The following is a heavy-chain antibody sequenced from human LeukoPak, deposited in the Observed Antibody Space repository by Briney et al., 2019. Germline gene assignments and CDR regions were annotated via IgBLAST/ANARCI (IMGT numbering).Heavy chain of an antibody. J-gene: IGHJ3*02. CDR1: GYTFTGYY. D-gene: IGHD3-10*01. CDR3: ARSDGYGLVGI. V-gene: IGHV1-2*02. CDR2: ITPIFGSS. Sequence: ASVKVSCKASGYTFTGYYMHWVRQAPGQGLEWMGGITPIFGSSNYAQKFQGRVTMTEDTSTDTAYMELSSLRSEDTAVYYCARSDGYGLVGIWGQGTMVTVSS.